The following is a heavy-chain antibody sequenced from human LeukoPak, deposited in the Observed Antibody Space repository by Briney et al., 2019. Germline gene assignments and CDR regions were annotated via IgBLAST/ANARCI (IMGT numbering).Heavy chain of an antibody. CDR3: ARDTYCSGGSCPASEFDP. V-gene: IGHV3-30-3*01. D-gene: IGHD2-15*01. J-gene: IGHJ5*02. CDR1: GFTFSSYA. Sequence: PGGSLRLSCAASGFTFSSYAMHWVRQAPGKGLEWVAVISYDGSNKYYADSVKGRFTISRDNSKNTLYLQMNSLRAEDTAVYYCARDTYCSGGSCPASEFDPWGQGTLVTVPS. CDR2: ISYDGSNK.